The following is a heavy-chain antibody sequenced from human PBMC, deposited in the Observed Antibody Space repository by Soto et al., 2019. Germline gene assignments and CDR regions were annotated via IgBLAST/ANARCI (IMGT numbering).Heavy chain of an antibody. V-gene: IGHV4-59*08. Sequence: SETLSLTCTVSGGSISSYYWSWIRQPPGKGLEWIGYIYYSGSTNYNPSLKSRVTISVDTSKNQFSLKLSSVTAADTAVYYCARQRGSSSSFAFDIWGQGTMVTVSS. CDR1: GGSISSYY. D-gene: IGHD6-6*01. CDR3: ARQRGSSSSFAFDI. CDR2: IYYSGST. J-gene: IGHJ3*02.